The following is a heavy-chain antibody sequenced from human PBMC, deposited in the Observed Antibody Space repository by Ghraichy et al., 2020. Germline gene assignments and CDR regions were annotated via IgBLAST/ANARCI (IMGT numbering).Heavy chain of an antibody. D-gene: IGHD2-21*01. CDR3: ARGRDCGGDCYSSYYYMDV. Sequence: SETLSLTCTVSGGSISSSSYYWGWIRQPPGKGLEWIGSIYYSGSTYYNPSLKSRVTISVDTSKNQFSLKLSSVIAADTAVYYCARGRDCGGDCYSSYYYMDVWGKGTTVTVSS. J-gene: IGHJ6*03. CDR1: GGSISSSSYY. V-gene: IGHV4-39*07. CDR2: IYYSGST.